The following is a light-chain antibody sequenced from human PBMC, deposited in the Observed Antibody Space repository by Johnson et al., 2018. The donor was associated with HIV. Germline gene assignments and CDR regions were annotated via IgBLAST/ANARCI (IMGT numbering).Light chain of an antibody. J-gene: IGLJ1*01. CDR2: SNN. Sequence: QPVLTQPPSVSAAPGQKVTISCSGSSSNIGSNTVNWYQQLPGTAPKLLIYSNNQRPSGVPDRFSGSKSGTSASLAISGLQSADEADYYCAAWDDSLNGPYVFGTGTKVTVL. CDR3: AAWDDSLNGPYV. CDR1: SSNIGSNT. V-gene: IGLV1-44*01.